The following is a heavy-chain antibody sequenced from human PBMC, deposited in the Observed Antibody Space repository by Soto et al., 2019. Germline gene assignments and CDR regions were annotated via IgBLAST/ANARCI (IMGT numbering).Heavy chain of an antibody. CDR2: INHTGGT. D-gene: IGHD3-3*01. V-gene: IGHV4-34*01. CDR1: GVSVNGYY. CDR3: ATRITVFGLLIPPFDP. Sequence: KASETLSLTCAVYGVSVNGYYWNWIRQPPGKGLEWIGEINHTGGTHYNPSLKSRGTMSVDTSKNQFSLRLSSVTAADTAIYYCATRITVFGLLIPPFDPWGQGTQVTVSS. J-gene: IGHJ5*02.